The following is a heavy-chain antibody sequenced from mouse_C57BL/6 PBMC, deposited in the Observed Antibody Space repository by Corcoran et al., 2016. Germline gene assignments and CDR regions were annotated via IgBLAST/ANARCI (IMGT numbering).Heavy chain of an antibody. V-gene: IGHV1-80*01. CDR2: INPGDGGT. Sequence: VQLQQSGPELVKPGASVKISCKASGYAFSGYKMDWVKQRHGKGLEWIGHINPGDGGTNYNEKFKGKATLTADKSSSTAYMQLRSLTSEDSAVYFCARSAAGSWFAYWGQGTILTVS. J-gene: IGHJ3*01. CDR3: ARSAAGSWFAY. CDR1: GYAFSGYK.